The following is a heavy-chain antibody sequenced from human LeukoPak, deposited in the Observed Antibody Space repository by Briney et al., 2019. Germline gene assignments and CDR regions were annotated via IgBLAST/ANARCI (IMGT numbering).Heavy chain of an antibody. Sequence: ASVKVSCKASGYDFRSYAMHWVRQAPGQRLEWMGWIDSGNGNTKYSEKLQGRVTMTRDTSASTAYVELSSLRSEDTAVYYCASSYCSSTSCRIVNWFDPWGQGTLVTVSS. CDR1: GYDFRSYA. V-gene: IGHV1-3*01. CDR3: ASSYCSSTSCRIVNWFDP. J-gene: IGHJ5*02. D-gene: IGHD2-2*01. CDR2: IDSGNGNT.